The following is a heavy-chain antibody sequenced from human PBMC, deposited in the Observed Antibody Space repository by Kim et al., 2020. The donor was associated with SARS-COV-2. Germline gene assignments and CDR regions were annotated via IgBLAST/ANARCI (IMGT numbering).Heavy chain of an antibody. CDR3: AIRLAAAGSSGY. J-gene: IGHJ4*02. Sequence: GGSLRLSCAASGFTFSSSSMSWVRQAPGKGLEWVSIISSSGGSIYYADSVKGRFTISRDNSKNTLYLQMNSLRAEDTAVYYCAIRLAAAGSSGYWGQGTLVSVSS. V-gene: IGHV3-23*01. D-gene: IGHD6-13*01. CDR2: ISSSGGSI. CDR1: GFTFSSSS.